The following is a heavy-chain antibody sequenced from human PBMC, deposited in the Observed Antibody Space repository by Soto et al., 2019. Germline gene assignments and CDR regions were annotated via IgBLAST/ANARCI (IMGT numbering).Heavy chain of an antibody. CDR3: ARGLRGYSYAIGY. CDR2: INHSGST. Sequence: QVQLQQWGAGLLKPSETLSLTYAVYGGSFSGYYWSWIRQPPGKGLEWIGEINHSGSTNYNPSLKSRVTISVDTSKNQFSLKLSSVTAADTAVYYCARGLRGYSYAIGYWGQGTLVTVSS. V-gene: IGHV4-34*01. J-gene: IGHJ4*02. CDR1: GGSFSGYY. D-gene: IGHD5-18*01.